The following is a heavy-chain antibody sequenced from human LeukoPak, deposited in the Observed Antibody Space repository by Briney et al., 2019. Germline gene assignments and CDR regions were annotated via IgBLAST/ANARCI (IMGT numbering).Heavy chain of an antibody. D-gene: IGHD3-22*01. V-gene: IGHV3-30-3*01. CDR3: AREIYSSYYDSSGRDAFDI. Sequence: GGSLRLSCAASGFTFSSYAMHWVRQAPGKGLEWVAVISYDGSNKYYADSVKGRFTISRDNSKNTLYLQMNSLRAEDTAVYYCAREIYSSYYDSSGRDAFDIWGQGTMVTVSS. J-gene: IGHJ3*02. CDR2: ISYDGSNK. CDR1: GFTFSSYA.